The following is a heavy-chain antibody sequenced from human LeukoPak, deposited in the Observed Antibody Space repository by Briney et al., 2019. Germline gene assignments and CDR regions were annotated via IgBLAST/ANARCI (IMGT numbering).Heavy chain of an antibody. D-gene: IGHD2-2*01. J-gene: IGHJ6*02. V-gene: IGHV3-30*02. Sequence: GGSLRLSCVASGFTFSRSGMHWVRQAPGKGLEWVACIRTDGSDKYYADSVKGRFSISRDNSKNTLYLQMNSLRAEDTAMYYCAKDHAQAMDVWGQGTTVTVSS. CDR3: AKDHAQAMDV. CDR2: IRTDGSDK. CDR1: GFTFSRSG.